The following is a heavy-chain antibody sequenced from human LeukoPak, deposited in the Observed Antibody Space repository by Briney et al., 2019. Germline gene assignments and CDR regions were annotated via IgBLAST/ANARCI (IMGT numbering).Heavy chain of an antibody. Sequence: GASVKVSCKASGYTFTGYYMHWVRQAPGQGLEWMGWINPNSGNTGYAQKFQGRVTITRNTSISTAYMELSSLRSEDTAVYYCARGRTKAAAGSWNFQHWGQGTLVTVSS. D-gene: IGHD6-13*01. V-gene: IGHV1-8*03. CDR3: ARGRTKAAAGSWNFQH. CDR2: INPNSGNT. CDR1: GYTFTGYY. J-gene: IGHJ1*01.